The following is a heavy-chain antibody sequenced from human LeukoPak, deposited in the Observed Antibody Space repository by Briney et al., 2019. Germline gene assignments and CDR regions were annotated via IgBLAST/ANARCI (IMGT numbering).Heavy chain of an antibody. Sequence: SETLSLTCTVSGGSVNSGSYYWNWIRQPPGTGLEWIGYIYYSGSTNYNPSLKSRVTISVDKSKNQFSLKLSSVTAADTAVYYCARGDDSSGYYRIDYWGQGTLVTVSS. CDR1: GGSVNSGSYY. CDR2: IYYSGST. J-gene: IGHJ4*02. D-gene: IGHD3-22*01. CDR3: ARGDDSSGYYRIDY. V-gene: IGHV4-61*01.